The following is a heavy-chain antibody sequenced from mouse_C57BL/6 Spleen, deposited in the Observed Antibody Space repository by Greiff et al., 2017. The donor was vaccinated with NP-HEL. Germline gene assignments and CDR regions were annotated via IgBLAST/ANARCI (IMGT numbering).Heavy chain of an antibody. V-gene: IGHV1-50*01. J-gene: IGHJ2*01. CDR1: GYTFTSYW. CDR3: ARWWQPFDY. D-gene: IGHD1-1*02. Sequence: QVQLQQPGAELVKPGASVKLSCKASGYTFTSYWMQWVNQRPGQGLEWIGEIDPSDSYTNYNQKFKGKATLTVDTSSSTAYMQLSSLTSEDSAVYYCARWWQPFDYWGQGTTLTVSS. CDR2: IDPSDSYT.